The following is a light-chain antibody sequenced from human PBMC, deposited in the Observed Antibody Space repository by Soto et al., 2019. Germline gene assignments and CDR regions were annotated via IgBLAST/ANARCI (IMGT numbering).Light chain of an antibody. J-gene: IGKJ5*01. Sequence: EIVFTQSPCTLALSPGERATLSCRAVQSVSSSYLAWYQQKPGQAPRLLIYGASSRATGIPDRFSGSGSGTDFTLTISRLEPEDFAVYYCQQYNNWPPLTFGQGTRLEI. CDR1: QSVSSSY. V-gene: IGKV3-20*01. CDR3: QQYNNWPPLT. CDR2: GAS.